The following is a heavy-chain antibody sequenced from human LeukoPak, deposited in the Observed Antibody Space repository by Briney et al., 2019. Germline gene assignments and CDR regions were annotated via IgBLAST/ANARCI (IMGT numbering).Heavy chain of an antibody. CDR2: ISAYNGNT. CDR1: GYTFTSYG. CDR3: ARDYFTFTSKSYNFFDP. V-gene: IGHV1-18*01. Sequence: ASVKVSCKASGYTFTSYGISWVRQAPGQGLEWMGWISAYNGNTNYAQKLQGRVTMTTDTSTSTAYMELRSLRSDDTAVYYCARDYFTFTSKSYNFFDPWGQGTLVTVSS. J-gene: IGHJ5*02. D-gene: IGHD1-20*01.